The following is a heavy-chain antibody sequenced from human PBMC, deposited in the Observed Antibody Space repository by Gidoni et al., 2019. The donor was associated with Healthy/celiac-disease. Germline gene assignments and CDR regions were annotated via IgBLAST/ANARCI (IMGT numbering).Heavy chain of an antibody. CDR2: IWYDGSNK. V-gene: IGHV3-33*01. Sequence: QVQRVESGGGVVQPGRSLRLACAASGFTFSSYGMHWVRQAPGQGLEWVAVIWYDGSNKYYADSVKGRFTISRDNSKNTLYLQMSSLRAEDTAVYYCARDAYSSPDYWGQGTLVTVSS. CDR3: ARDAYSSPDY. CDR1: GFTFSSYG. J-gene: IGHJ4*02. D-gene: IGHD5-18*01.